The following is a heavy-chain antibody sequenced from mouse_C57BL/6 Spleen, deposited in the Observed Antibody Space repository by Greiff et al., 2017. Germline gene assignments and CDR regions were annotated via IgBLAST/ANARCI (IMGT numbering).Heavy chain of an antibody. CDR1: GYTFTSYW. CDR3: ARRGTTVVGMYFDV. CDR2: IDPSDSET. V-gene: IGHV1-52*01. J-gene: IGHJ1*03. D-gene: IGHD1-1*01. Sequence: VKLQQPGAELVRPGSSVKLSCKASGYTFTSYWMHWVKQRPIQGLEWIGNIDPSDSETHYNQKFKDKATLTVDKSSSTAYMQLSSLTSEDSAVYYCARRGTTVVGMYFDVWGTGTTVTVSS.